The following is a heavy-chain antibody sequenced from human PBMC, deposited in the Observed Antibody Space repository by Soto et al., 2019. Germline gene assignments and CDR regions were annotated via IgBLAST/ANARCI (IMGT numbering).Heavy chain of an antibody. CDR1: GGTFSSYA. V-gene: IGHV1-69*01. CDR3: ARGGPYYYESSGYISH. D-gene: IGHD3-22*01. J-gene: IGHJ4*02. CDR2: LIPIFGTA. Sequence: QVQLVQSGAEVKKPGSSVKVSCKASGGTFSSYAISWVRQAPGQGLEWMGGLIPIFGTANYAQNFQGRVTITEDETTSTAYMERSSLRSEGRAVYYCARGGPYYYESSGYISHWGQGALVTVSS.